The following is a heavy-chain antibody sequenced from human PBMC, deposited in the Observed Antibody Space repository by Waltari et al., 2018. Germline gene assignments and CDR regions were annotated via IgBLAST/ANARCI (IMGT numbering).Heavy chain of an antibody. CDR1: GFTFNKKA. J-gene: IGHJ4*02. CDR3: AKAGMATGTTRSYFDY. V-gene: IGHV3-23*01. D-gene: IGHD1-1*01. Sequence: EVQLLESGGGLVQPGGSLRLSCAASGFTFNKKAMTWVRQAPGKGLEWVSGIGSGGTTFYADSVKGQFTISRDNSKNTLYLQMNNLRAGDTAVYFCAKAGMATGTTRSYFDYWGQGALVTVSS. CDR2: IGSGGTT.